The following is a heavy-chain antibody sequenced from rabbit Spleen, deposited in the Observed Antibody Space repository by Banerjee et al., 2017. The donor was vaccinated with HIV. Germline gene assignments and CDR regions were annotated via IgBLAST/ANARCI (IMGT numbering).Heavy chain of an antibody. V-gene: IGHV1S45*01. CDR3: ARGLGSVAGYGGNGL. Sequence: QEQLEESGGDLVKPEGSLTLTCTASGFSFSTSYYMCWVRQAPGKGLEWIGCIYGGGTGTTYYATWAKGRFTISKASSTTVTLQMTSLTAADTATYFCARGLGSVAGYGGNGLWGPGTLVTVS. CDR1: GFSFSTSYY. J-gene: IGHJ4*01. D-gene: IGHD4-2*01. CDR2: IYGGGTGTT.